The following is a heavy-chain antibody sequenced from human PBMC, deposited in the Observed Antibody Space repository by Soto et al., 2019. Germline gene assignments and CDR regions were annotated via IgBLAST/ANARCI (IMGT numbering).Heavy chain of an antibody. CDR3: ARRGIQLWGTNTNYYYGMDV. CDR1: GYSFTSYW. J-gene: IGHJ6*02. D-gene: IGHD5-18*01. Sequence: EVQLVQSGAEVKKPGESLRISCKGSGYSFTSYWISWVRQMPGKGLEWMGRIDPSDSYTNYSPSFQGHVTISADKSISTAYLQCSSLKASDTAMYYCARRGIQLWGTNTNYYYGMDVWGQGTTVTVSS. V-gene: IGHV5-10-1*03. CDR2: IDPSDSYT.